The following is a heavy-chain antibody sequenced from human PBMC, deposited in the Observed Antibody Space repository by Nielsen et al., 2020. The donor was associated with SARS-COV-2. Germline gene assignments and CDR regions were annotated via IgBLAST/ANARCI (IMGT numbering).Heavy chain of an antibody. Sequence: ASVKVSCKASGYTFTTYDINWLRQATGQGLEWMGWMTPNNGATGYAQKFQGRVTMTRDTSTSTVYMELSSLRSDDTAVYYCARDSSGTYRRVDYWGQGTLVTVSS. CDR1: GYTFTTYD. CDR2: MTPNNGAT. CDR3: ARDSSGTYRRVDY. D-gene: IGHD3-22*01. V-gene: IGHV1-8*01. J-gene: IGHJ4*02.